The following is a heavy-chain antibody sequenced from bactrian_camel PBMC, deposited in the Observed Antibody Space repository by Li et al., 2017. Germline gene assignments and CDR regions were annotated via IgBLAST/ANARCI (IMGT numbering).Heavy chain of an antibody. CDR3: VRDRWSGWVTFSIFNH. J-gene: IGHJ4*01. Sequence: LVESGGGLVQTGRSLSLSCAASGFTLSSYWMYWVRQAPGKGPEWVATISDGGDTTHYADSVKGRFTISRDNAKSTVNLRMNSLKPEDTAVYYCVRDRWSGWVTFSIFNHWGQGTQVTVS. D-gene: IGHD5*01. V-gene: IGHV3S25*01. CDR2: ISDGGDTT. CDR1: GFTLSSYW.